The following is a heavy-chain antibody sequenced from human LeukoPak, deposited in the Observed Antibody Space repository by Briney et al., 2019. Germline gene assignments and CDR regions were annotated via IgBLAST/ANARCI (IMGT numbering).Heavy chain of an antibody. Sequence: ASVKVSCKASGYTFTGYYTHWVRQAPGQGLEWMGWINPNSGGTNYAQKFQGRVTMTRDTSISTAYMELSRLRSDDTAVYYCARDWRTMVRGVVGDYWGQGTLVTVSS. J-gene: IGHJ4*02. CDR2: INPNSGGT. CDR1: GYTFTGYY. D-gene: IGHD3-10*01. V-gene: IGHV1-2*02. CDR3: ARDWRTMVRGVVGDY.